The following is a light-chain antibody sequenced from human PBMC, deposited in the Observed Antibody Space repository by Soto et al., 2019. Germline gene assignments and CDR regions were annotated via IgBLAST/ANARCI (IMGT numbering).Light chain of an antibody. Sequence: QSVLTQPASVSGSPGQSITISCTGTSSDVGGYNYVSWYQQHPGKAPKLMIYEVSNRPSGVSNRFSGSKSGNTASLTISGLQSEDECDYYCSAYTARSTLVFGGGTKVTVL. V-gene: IGLV2-14*01. CDR2: EVS. J-gene: IGLJ3*02. CDR3: SAYTARSTLV. CDR1: SSDVGGYNY.